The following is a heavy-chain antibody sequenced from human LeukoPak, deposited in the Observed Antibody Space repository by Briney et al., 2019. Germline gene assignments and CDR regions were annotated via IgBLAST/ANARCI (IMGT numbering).Heavy chain of an antibody. D-gene: IGHD5-18*01. CDR1: GITFSNYA. V-gene: IGHV3-23*01. Sequence: GGSLRLSCVASGITFSNYAVSWVRQAPEKGLDWVSVISGSAHKIRYADSVKGRFAISRDNSENIVYLQMNNLGAEDTAVYYCAGRVTGYSSGYVYWGQGTLVTVSS. CDR3: AGRVTGYSSGYVY. J-gene: IGHJ4*02. CDR2: ISGSAHKI.